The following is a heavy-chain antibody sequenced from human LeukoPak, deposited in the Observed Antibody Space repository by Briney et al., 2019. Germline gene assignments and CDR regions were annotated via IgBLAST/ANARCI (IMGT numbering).Heavy chain of an antibody. J-gene: IGHJ6*03. CDR2: INPSGGST. D-gene: IGHD6-19*01. V-gene: IGHV1-46*01. Sequence: ASVKVSCKASRYTFTSYYMHWVRQAPGQGLEWMGIINPSGGSTSYAQKLQGRVTMTRDTSTSTVYMELSSLRSEDTAVYYCARAPTSSATVAGDPYYYYYMDVWGKGTTVTVSS. CDR1: RYTFTSYY. CDR3: ARAPTSSATVAGDPYYYYYMDV.